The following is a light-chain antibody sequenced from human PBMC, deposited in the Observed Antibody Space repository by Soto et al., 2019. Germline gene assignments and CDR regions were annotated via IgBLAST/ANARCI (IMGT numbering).Light chain of an antibody. J-gene: IGKJ5*01. CDR1: PSVRSST. Sequence: ETALTQSPCTLSLSPGERSPLYSRACPSVRSSTLAYYQQRPGQAPRVLMYGTSSGATGIPDGFSGSGSRTDFTLSISTLKPEDFAVYFCQRYGSSPLITFGQGTRLEIK. CDR2: GTS. CDR3: QRYGSSPLIT. V-gene: IGKV3-20*01.